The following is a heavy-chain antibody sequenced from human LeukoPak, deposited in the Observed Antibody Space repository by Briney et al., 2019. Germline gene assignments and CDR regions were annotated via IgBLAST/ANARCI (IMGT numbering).Heavy chain of an antibody. Sequence: ASVKVSCKVSGYTLTELSMHWVRQAPGKGLEWMGGFDPEDGETIYAQKFQGRVTITADKSTSTAYMELSSLRSEDTAVYYCARAVGVVVPAAYAYYYYYMDVWGKGTTVTVSS. J-gene: IGHJ6*03. V-gene: IGHV1-24*01. CDR3: ARAVGVVVPAAYAYYYYYMDV. D-gene: IGHD2-2*01. CDR1: GYTLTELS. CDR2: FDPEDGET.